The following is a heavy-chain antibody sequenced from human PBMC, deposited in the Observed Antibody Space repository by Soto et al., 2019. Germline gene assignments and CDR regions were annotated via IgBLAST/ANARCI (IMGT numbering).Heavy chain of an antibody. Sequence: EVQVLESGGGLVQPGGSLRLSCEGSEFTVSGHAMTWIRQAPGNGPEWVSTVTADGGTYYADSVKGRFAMSRDTSDNTLYLQMNSLGAEDTAAYYCAPHVSCSGGSCQYDAFAIRGQGTMVTVSS. CDR1: EFTVSGHA. CDR2: VTADGGT. V-gene: IGHV3-23*01. J-gene: IGHJ3*02. D-gene: IGHD2-15*01. CDR3: APHVSCSGGSCQYDAFAI.